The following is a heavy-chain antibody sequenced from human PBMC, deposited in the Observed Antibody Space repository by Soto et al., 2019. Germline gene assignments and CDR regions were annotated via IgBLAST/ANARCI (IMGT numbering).Heavy chain of an antibody. CDR1: GFTFDDYA. Sequence: GGSLRLSCAASGFTFDDYAMHWVRQAPGKGLEWVSGISWNSGSIGYADSVKGRFTISRDNAKNSLYLQMNSLRAEDTALYYCAKDTHPTGVPAAIKGFDYWGQGTLVTVSS. CDR2: ISWNSGSI. V-gene: IGHV3-9*01. D-gene: IGHD2-2*01. J-gene: IGHJ4*02. CDR3: AKDTHPTGVPAAIKGFDY.